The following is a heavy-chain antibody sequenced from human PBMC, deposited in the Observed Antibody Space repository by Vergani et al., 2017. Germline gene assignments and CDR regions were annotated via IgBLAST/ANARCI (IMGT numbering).Heavy chain of an antibody. J-gene: IGHJ4*02. D-gene: IGHD3-22*01. Sequence: DVDLVESGGGFVQPGGSRRLSCAASGFSFRTFSMFWVRQPPGKGLAWVSKISPDGRTTEYADSVRGRFTISRDNANSMLYLQMNSLRAEDTALYYCARDPPYYYDSSGYYHRLLDYWGQGTLVTVSS. CDR2: ISPDGRTT. V-gene: IGHV3-74*03. CDR3: ARDPPYYYDSSGYYHRLLDY. CDR1: GFSFRTFS.